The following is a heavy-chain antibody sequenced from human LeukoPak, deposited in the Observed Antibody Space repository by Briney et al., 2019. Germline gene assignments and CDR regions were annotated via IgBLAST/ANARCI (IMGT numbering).Heavy chain of an antibody. J-gene: IGHJ4*02. CDR3: TRVHCSGGSCYSERYYFDY. CDR1: GFTFGDYA. Sequence: PGRSLRLSCTASGFTFGDYAMSWFRQAPGKGLEWVGFIRSKAYGGTTEYAASVKGRFTISRDDSKSIAYLQMNSLKTEDTAVYYCTRVHCSGGSCYSERYYFDYWGQGTLVTVSS. D-gene: IGHD2-15*01. V-gene: IGHV3-49*03. CDR2: IRSKAYGGTT.